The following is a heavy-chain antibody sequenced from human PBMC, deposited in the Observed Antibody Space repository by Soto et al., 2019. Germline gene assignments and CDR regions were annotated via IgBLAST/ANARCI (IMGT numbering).Heavy chain of an antibody. V-gene: IGHV1-18*01. J-gene: IGHJ5*02. CDR2: ISAYNGNT. D-gene: IGHD3-3*01. CDR3: ARDETDCDFWSGYYRFDP. Sequence: ASVKVSCKASGYTSTSYGISWVRQAPGQGLEWMGWISAYNGNTNYAQKLQGRVTMTTDTSTSTAYMELRSLRSDDTAVYYCARDETDCDFWSGYYRFDPWGQGTLVTVSS. CDR1: GYTSTSYG.